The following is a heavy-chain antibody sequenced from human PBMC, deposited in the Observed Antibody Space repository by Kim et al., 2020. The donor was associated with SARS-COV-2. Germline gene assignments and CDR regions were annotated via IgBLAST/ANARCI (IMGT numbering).Heavy chain of an antibody. Sequence: SETLSLTCTVSGGSISSSNYYWGWIRQPPGKGLEWIGSIYYSGSTYYNPSLKSRVTISVDTSKNQFSLKLSSVTAADTAVYYCARPPSYDLGSGLFDLW. V-gene: IGHV4-39*01. CDR2: IYYSGST. CDR3: ARPPSYDLGSGLFDL. CDR1: GGSISSSNYY. J-gene: IGHJ2*01. D-gene: IGHD3-3*01.